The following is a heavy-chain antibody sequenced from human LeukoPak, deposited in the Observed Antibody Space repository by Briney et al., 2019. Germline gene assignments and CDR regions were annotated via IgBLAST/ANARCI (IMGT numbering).Heavy chain of an antibody. J-gene: IGHJ3*02. Sequence: ASVQVSCKASNYIFTAYYIHWLRQAPGQGLEWMGWIIPNTGGTNYAQELQGRVTMTSDASITTVYMEMSSLKFDDTAVYYCARDKQQWLVLDAFDIWGQGTMVTVSS. D-gene: IGHD6-19*01. CDR1: NYIFTAYY. CDR2: IIPNTGGT. CDR3: ARDKQQWLVLDAFDI. V-gene: IGHV1-2*02.